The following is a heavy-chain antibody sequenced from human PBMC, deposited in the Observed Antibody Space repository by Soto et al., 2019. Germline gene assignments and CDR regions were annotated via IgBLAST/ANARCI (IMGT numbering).Heavy chain of an antibody. CDR2: ISAYNGNT. D-gene: IGHD6-13*01. J-gene: IGHJ3*02. CDR1: GYTFTSYG. CDR3: ARGGSSSPYAFDI. Sequence: ASVKVSCKASGYTFTSYGISWVRQAPGQGLQWMGWISAYNGNTNYAQKFQGRVTITADKSTSTAYMELSSLRSEDTAVYYCARGGSSSPYAFDIWGQGTMVTVSS. V-gene: IGHV1-18*01.